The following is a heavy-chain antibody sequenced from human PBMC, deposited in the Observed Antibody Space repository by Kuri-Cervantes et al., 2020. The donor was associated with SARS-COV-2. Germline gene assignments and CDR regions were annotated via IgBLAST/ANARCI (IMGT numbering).Heavy chain of an antibody. J-gene: IGHJ6*03. CDR2: ISQSGNT. V-gene: IGHV4-38-2*01. D-gene: IGHD7-27*01. CDR1: GYSISSGYY. Sequence: GSLRLSCAVSGYSISSGYYWGWIRQPPGKGLEWIGYISQSGNTYYNPSLKSRVTISVGRSKNQFSLKVSSVSAADTAVYYCARVSGDSRFSYYMDVWGTGTTVTVSS. CDR3: ARVSGDSRFSYYMDV.